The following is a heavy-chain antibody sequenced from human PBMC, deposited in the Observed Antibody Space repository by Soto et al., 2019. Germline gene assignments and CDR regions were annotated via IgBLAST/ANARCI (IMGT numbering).Heavy chain of an antibody. V-gene: IGHV3-30*18. CDR3: AKDTYYHDSSGYYVFDH. Sequence: QVQLVESGGGVVKPGRSLSLSCTASGFTFSSYGMHWVRQTPGMGLEWVAHISYDGSNEHYIDSVKGRFTISRDNSKNTVYLQMNSLRTEDTALYYCAKDTYYHDSSGYYVFDHWGQGTLVTVSS. D-gene: IGHD3-22*01. J-gene: IGHJ4*02. CDR1: GFTFSSYG. CDR2: ISYDGSNE.